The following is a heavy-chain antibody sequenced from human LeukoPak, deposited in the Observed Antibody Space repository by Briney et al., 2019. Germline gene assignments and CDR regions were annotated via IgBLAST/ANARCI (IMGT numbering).Heavy chain of an antibody. Sequence: SDTPSLTCAVSGGXFSGYYCSWIRQPPGKGLEWIGEINHSGRTNYNPSLKSRVTISVDTSKNQFSLKLSSVTAADTAVYYCARAIKYCSGGSCYNWFDPWGQGTLVTVSS. CDR2: INHSGRT. D-gene: IGHD2-15*01. CDR1: GGXFSGYY. J-gene: IGHJ5*02. V-gene: IGHV4-34*01. CDR3: ARAIKYCSGGSCYNWFDP.